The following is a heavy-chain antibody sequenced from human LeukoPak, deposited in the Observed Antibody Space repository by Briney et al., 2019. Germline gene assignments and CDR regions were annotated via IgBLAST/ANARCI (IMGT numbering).Heavy chain of an antibody. CDR2: ISYDGSNK. CDR1: GFTFSSYA. J-gene: IGHJ4*02. D-gene: IGHD3/OR15-3a*01. Sequence: GGSLRLSCAASGFTFSSYAMHWVRQAPGKGLEWVAVISYDGSNKYYADSVKGRFTISRDNSKNTLYLQMNSLRAEDTAVYYCAGDWTPSAGGDYWGQGTLVTVSS. V-gene: IGHV3-30-3*02. CDR3: AGDWTPSAGGDY.